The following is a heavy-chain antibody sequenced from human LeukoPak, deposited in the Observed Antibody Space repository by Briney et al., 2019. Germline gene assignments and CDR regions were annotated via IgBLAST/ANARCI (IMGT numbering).Heavy chain of an antibody. D-gene: IGHD3-10*01. CDR2: ITNGGSNK. V-gene: IGHV3-30*02. Sequence: GGSLRLSCAASGFTFSSYAMNWVRQAPGKGLEWVAYITNGGSNKYYLDSVKGRFTITRDNSQNTLFLQMNSLRAEDTALYYCAKAHVPTMIRGVVSSDWGQGTLVTVSS. CDR3: AKAHVPTMIRGVVSSD. J-gene: IGHJ4*02. CDR1: GFTFSSYA.